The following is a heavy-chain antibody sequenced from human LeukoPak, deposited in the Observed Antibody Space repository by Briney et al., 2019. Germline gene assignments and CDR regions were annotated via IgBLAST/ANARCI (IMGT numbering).Heavy chain of an antibody. D-gene: IGHD1-26*01. CDR3: AKIIHSYTFPFDY. CDR1: GYTFNNYW. J-gene: IGHJ4*02. Sequence: GEPLKISCKGSGYTFNNYWIAWVRQMPGKGLEWRGIINPGYSDTRYSPPFQGQVTISADKSNNTAYLQWSSLKASDSAMYYCAKIIHSYTFPFDYWGQGTLVTVSS. CDR2: INPGYSDT. V-gene: IGHV5-51*01.